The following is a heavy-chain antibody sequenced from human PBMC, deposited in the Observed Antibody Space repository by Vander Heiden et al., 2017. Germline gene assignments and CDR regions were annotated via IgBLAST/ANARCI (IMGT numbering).Heavy chain of an antibody. Sequence: EVQLLESGGDLVQPGGSLRLSCAASGFTFSSYAMSWVRQAPGKGLEWVSAIRGSGGGTYYADPVKGRFTISRDNSKNTLYLQMNSLRAEDTAVYYCAIGDGSGSGPWGQGTLVTVSS. D-gene: IGHD3-10*01. CDR2: IRGSGGGT. J-gene: IGHJ4*02. CDR1: GFTFSSYA. V-gene: IGHV3-23*01. CDR3: AIGDGSGSGP.